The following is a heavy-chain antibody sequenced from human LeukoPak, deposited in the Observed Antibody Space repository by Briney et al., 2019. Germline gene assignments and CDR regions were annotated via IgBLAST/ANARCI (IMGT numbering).Heavy chain of an antibody. CDR3: TRDGIRVLDY. Sequence: PSETLSLTCAVYGGSFSGYYWSWIRKPPGKGLEWIGEINHSGSTNYNPSLKSRVTISVDTSKNQFSLQLSSVTPEDTAVYYCTRDGIRVLDYWGQGTLVTVSS. CDR2: INHSGST. J-gene: IGHJ4*02. D-gene: IGHD1-1*01. CDR1: GGSFSGYY. V-gene: IGHV4-34*01.